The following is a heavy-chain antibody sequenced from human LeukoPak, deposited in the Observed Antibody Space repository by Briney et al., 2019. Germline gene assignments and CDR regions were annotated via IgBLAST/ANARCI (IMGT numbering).Heavy chain of an antibody. J-gene: IGHJ6*02. V-gene: IGHV1-18*01. D-gene: IGHD6-6*01. CDR3: ARRDSSSSYYYYGMDV. CDR2: ISAYNGNT. CDR1: GYTFTSYG. Sequence: ASVKVSCKASGYTFTSYGINWVRQAPGQGLEWMGWISAYNGNTNYAQKLQGRVTMTTDTSTSTAYMELRSLRSDDTAVYYCARRDSSSSYYYYGMDVWGQGTTVTVSS.